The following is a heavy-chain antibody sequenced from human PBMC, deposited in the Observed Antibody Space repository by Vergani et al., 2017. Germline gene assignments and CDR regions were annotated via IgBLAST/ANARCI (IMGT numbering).Heavy chain of an antibody. V-gene: IGHV1-2*04. D-gene: IGHD5-12*01. Sequence: QVQLVQSGAEVKKPGASVKVSCKASGYTFTGYYMHWVRQAPGQGLEWMGWINPNSGGTNYAQKFQGWVTMTRDTSISTAYMELSRLRSDDTAVYYCARAPVATNARRGQTNYDGMDVWGQGTTVTVSS. CDR2: INPNSGGT. CDR3: ARAPVATNARRGQTNYDGMDV. J-gene: IGHJ6*02. CDR1: GYTFTGYY.